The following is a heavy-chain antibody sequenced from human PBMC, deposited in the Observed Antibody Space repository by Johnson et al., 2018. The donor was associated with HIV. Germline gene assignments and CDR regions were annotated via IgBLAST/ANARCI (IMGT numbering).Heavy chain of an antibody. CDR1: GFIFSKYN. Sequence: QVQLVESGGDLVQPGGSLRLSCEVSGFIFSKYNMAWIRQAPGKGLECLSYITSSGSSVYYTDSVKGRFTISRDNAKTSLFLQMNSLRTEDTAVYYCSTGDIVVMVGETLLPLHDAFDIWGQGRVVTVSS. V-gene: IGHV3-11*01. D-gene: IGHD2-8*01. J-gene: IGHJ3*02. CDR3: STGDIVVMVGETLLPLHDAFDI. CDR2: ITSSGSSV.